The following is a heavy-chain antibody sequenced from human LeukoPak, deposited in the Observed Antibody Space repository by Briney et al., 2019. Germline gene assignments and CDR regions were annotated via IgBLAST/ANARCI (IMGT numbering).Heavy chain of an antibody. CDR1: GGSISSSSHY. D-gene: IGHD2-21*01. V-gene: IGHV4-39*01. J-gene: IGHJ4*02. Sequence: PSETLSLTCTVSGGSISSSSHYWGWIRQPPGKGLEWIGSIYYNGMTYYNPSLKSRVTISSDTSKNQFSLKLTSVTAADTAVYYCARLSPIWWFYWGQGALVTVSS. CDR3: ARLSPIWWFY. CDR2: IYYNGMT.